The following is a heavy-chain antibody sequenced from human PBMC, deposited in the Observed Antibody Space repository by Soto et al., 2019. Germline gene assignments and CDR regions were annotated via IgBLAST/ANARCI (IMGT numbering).Heavy chain of an antibody. CDR2: ISSSGSTI. J-gene: IGHJ5*02. V-gene: IGHV3-11*01. CDR3: ARVHSPRLYCSGGSRHPGWFHP. D-gene: IGHD2-15*01. Sequence: QVQLVESGGGLVKPGGSLRLSCAASGFTFSDYYMSWIRQAPGKGLEWVSYISSSGSTIYYADSVKGRFTISRDNAKDLLFPQMNSLGAEDTAVYYCARVHSPRLYCSGGSRHPGWFHPWGQGTLVTVSS. CDR1: GFTFSDYY.